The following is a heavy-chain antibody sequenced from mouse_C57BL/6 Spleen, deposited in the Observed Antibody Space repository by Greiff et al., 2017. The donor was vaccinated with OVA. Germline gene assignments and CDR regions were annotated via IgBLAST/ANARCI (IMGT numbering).Heavy chain of an antibody. V-gene: IGHV1-63*01. J-gene: IGHJ1*03. D-gene: IGHD4-1*02. CDR1: GYTFTNYW. CDR3: ARKGPTGTEYFDV. CDR2: IYPGGGYT. Sequence: VQLQQSGAELVRPGTSVKMSCKASGYTFTNYWIGWAKQRPGHGLEWIGDIYPGGGYTNYNEKFKGKATLTADKSSSTAYTQFSSLTSEDSAIYYCARKGPTGTEYFDVWGTGTTVTVSS.